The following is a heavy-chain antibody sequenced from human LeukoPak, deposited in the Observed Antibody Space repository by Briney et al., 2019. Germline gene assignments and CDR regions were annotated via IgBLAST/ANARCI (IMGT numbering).Heavy chain of an antibody. D-gene: IGHD4-17*01. CDR2: VYYSGNT. J-gene: IGHJ5*02. Sequence: ASETLSLTCSVSGYSISSGYYWGWIRQPPGKGLEWIGSVYYSGNTYYNPSLKSRVTISVDTSKNHFSLKLSSVTAADTAVYYCARDRFYDYGDYNWFDPWGQGTLVTVSS. CDR1: GYSISSGYY. V-gene: IGHV4-38-2*02. CDR3: ARDRFYDYGDYNWFDP.